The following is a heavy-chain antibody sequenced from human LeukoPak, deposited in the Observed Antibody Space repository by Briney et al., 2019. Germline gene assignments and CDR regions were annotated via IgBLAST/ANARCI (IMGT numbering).Heavy chain of an antibody. V-gene: IGHV3-48*01. D-gene: IGHD6-19*01. J-gene: IGHJ4*02. Sequence: GGSLRLSCAASGFTFSSFGMHWVRQAPGKGLEWVSYINSSSTTIYYADSVKGRFTISRDNAKNSLYLQMNSLRAEDTAVYFCARDHLEAGKFDYWGQGTLVTVSS. CDR1: GFTFSSFG. CDR3: ARDHLEAGKFDY. CDR2: INSSSTTI.